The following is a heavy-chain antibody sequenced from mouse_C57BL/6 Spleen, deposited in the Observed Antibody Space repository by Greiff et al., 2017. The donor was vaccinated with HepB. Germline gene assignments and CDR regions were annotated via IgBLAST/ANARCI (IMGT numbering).Heavy chain of an antibody. D-gene: IGHD2-3*01. CDR3: ARHSYDGYYGY. V-gene: IGHV5-9*01. CDR2: ISGGGGNT. J-gene: IGHJ2*01. CDR1: GFTFSSYT. Sequence: DVHLVESGGGLVKPGGSLKLSCAASGFTFSSYTMSWVRQTPGKRLEWVATISGGGGNTYYPDSVKGRFTISRDNAKNTLYLQMSSLRSEDTALYYCARHSYDGYYGYWGQGTTLTVSS.